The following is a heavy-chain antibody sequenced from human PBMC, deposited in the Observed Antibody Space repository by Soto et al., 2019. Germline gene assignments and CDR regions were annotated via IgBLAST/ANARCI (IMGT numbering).Heavy chain of an antibody. CDR2: IYYSGSS. V-gene: IGHV4-39*01. CDR3: AGHGPTYYYYLDV. Sequence: QLQLQESGPGLVKPSETLSLTCTVSGGSISSGSYYWGWIRQPPGKGLEWIGSIYYSGSSYYNPSLESRVTISVDTSNIQFSLRLSSVTAADTAVYYCAGHGPTYYYYLDVWGKGTAVTVSS. J-gene: IGHJ6*03. CDR1: GGSISSGSYY.